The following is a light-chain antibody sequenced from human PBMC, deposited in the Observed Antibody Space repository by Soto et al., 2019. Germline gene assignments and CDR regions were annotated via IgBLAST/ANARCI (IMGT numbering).Light chain of an antibody. CDR2: GAS. CDR3: QQYGSSPPIT. V-gene: IGKV3-20*01. J-gene: IGKJ3*01. CDR1: QSVSSSY. Sequence: DIVLTQSPGTLSLSPGERATLSCRASQSVSSSYLAWYQQKPGQAPRLLIYGASSRATGIPDRFSGSGSGTDFTLTISRLEPENVAVYYWQQYGSSPPITFGPGTKVDIK.